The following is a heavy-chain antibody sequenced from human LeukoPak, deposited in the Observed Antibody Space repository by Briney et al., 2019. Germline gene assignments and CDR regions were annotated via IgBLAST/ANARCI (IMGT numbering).Heavy chain of an antibody. CDR1: GGSISSYY. J-gene: IGHJ3*02. V-gene: IGHV4-59*01. D-gene: IGHD3-22*01. Sequence: SETLSLTCTVSGGSISSYYWSWIRQPPGKGLEWIGYIYYSGSTNYNPSLKSRVTISVDTSKNQFSLKLSSVTAADTAVHYCAREYDYYDSSGPPRTHAFDIWGQGTMVTVSS. CDR2: IYYSGST. CDR3: AREYDYYDSSGPPRTHAFDI.